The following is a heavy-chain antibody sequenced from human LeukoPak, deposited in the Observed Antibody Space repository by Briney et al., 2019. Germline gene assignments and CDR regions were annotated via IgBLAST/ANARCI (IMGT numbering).Heavy chain of an antibody. CDR3: ARPTRVTLEGAFDI. J-gene: IGHJ3*02. Sequence: SVKVSCKASGGTFSSYTISWVRQAPGQGLEWMGRIIPILGIANYAQNFQGRVTITADKSTSTAYMELSSLRSEDTAVYYCARPTRVTLEGAFDIWGQGTMVTVSS. CDR1: GGTFSSYT. D-gene: IGHD4-17*01. CDR2: IIPILGIA. V-gene: IGHV1-69*02.